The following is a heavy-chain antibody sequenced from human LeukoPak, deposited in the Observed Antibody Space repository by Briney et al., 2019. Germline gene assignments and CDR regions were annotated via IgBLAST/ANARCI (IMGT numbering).Heavy chain of an antibody. CDR1: GGSISSYY. CDR3: ARGYSSSWYYFDY. J-gene: IGHJ4*02. CDR2: IYYSGST. D-gene: IGHD6-13*01. V-gene: IGHV4-59*08. Sequence: PSETLSLTCTVSGGSISSYYWSWIRQPPGKGLEWIGYIYYSGSTNYNPSLKSRVTISVDASKNQFSLKLSSVTAADTAVYYCARGYSSSWYYFDYWGQGTLVTVSS.